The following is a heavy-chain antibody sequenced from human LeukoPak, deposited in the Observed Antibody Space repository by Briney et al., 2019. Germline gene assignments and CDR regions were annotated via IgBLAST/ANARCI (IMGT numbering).Heavy chain of an antibody. D-gene: IGHD3-10*01. CDR3: AKGFDYYGSGSYGDY. Sequence: ASETLSLTCAVSGGSISSSNWWSWVRQAPGKGLEWVSTIGGTGVRTYYADPVKGRFTISRDNSKNTLYLQMNSLRAEDTAVYYCAKGFDYYGSGSYGDYWGQGTLVTVSS. CDR1: GGSISSSN. J-gene: IGHJ4*02. CDR2: IGGTGVRT. V-gene: IGHV3-23*01.